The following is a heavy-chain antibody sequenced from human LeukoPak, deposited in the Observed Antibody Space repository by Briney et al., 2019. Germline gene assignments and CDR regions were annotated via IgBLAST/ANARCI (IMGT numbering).Heavy chain of an antibody. CDR1: GFTFSSYA. CDR2: IRSSGGDSFIT. CDR3: AKRPRGDYVWGSYRYNYFDY. V-gene: IGHV3-23*01. D-gene: IGHD3-16*02. J-gene: IGHJ4*02. Sequence: GGSLRLSCSASGFTFSSYAMSWVRQAPGKGLAWVSGIRSSGGDSFITYYADSVQGRFTISRDNSKNTLYLQMNSLRAEDTAVYYCAKRPRGDYVWGSYRYNYFDYWGQGTLVTVSS.